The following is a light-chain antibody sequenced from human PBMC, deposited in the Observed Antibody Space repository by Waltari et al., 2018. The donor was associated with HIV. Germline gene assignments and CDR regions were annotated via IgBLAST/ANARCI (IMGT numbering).Light chain of an antibody. CDR3: NSRDSSVNDVV. Sequence: SSQLPQAPTVSVSMGPSVPTTCPAPSPRTFSASWYQQKPGPAPILAIYGKDYRPSGIPDRFSGSSSGNTASWTITGAQAEDEAEYFCNSRDSSVNDVVFGGGTKLTVL. CDR2: GKD. V-gene: IGLV3-19*01. CDR1: SPRTFS. J-gene: IGLJ2*01.